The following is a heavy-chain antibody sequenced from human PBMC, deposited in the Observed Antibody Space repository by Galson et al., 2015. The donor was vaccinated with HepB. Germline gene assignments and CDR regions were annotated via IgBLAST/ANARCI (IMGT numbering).Heavy chain of an antibody. CDR1: GFTFSSYG. Sequence: SLRLSCAASGFTFSSYGMHWVRQAPGKGLEWVAVISYDGSNKYYADSVKGRFTISRDNSKNTLYLQMNSLRAEDTAVYYCARSYYYDSSGHYPFDYWGQGTLVTVSS. J-gene: IGHJ4*02. V-gene: IGHV3-30*03. CDR2: ISYDGSNK. D-gene: IGHD3-22*01. CDR3: ARSYYYDSSGHYPFDY.